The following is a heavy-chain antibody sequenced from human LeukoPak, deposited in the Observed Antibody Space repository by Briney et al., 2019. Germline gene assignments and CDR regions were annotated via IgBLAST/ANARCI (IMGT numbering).Heavy chain of an antibody. J-gene: IGHJ6*03. CDR3: ARLKFYDSTGYSPGHYMDV. CDR2: IYYSGST. D-gene: IGHD3-22*01. Sequence: PSETLSLTCTVSGGSISSSSYYWGWIRQPPGKGLEWVGSIYYSGSTYYNSSLKSRVTISVDTSKNQFALKLSAVTAADTAVYYCARLKFYDSTGYSPGHYMDVWGKGTTVTVSS. CDR1: GGSISSSSYY. V-gene: IGHV4-39*06.